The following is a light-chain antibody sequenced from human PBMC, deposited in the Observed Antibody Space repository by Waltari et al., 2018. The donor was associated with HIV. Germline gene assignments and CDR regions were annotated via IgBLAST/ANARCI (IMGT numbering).Light chain of an antibody. CDR3: TSWDDSLSGWM. Sequence: QSVLTQPPSASGTPGQRVAISCSGSSSNIGNNFVYWYQHLPGTTPKRRIYRNNQLPSGVPDRFSGSKSGTSASLAISGLRSEDEADYYCTSWDDSLSGWMFGGGTTLTVL. J-gene: IGLJ3*02. V-gene: IGLV1-47*01. CDR1: SSNIGNNF. CDR2: RNN.